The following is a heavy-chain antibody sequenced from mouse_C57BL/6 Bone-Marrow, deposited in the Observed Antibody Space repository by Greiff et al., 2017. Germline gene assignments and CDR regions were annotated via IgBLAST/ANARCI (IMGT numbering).Heavy chain of an antibody. CDR1: GFTFSSYG. J-gene: IGHJ3*01. Sequence: VQLKESGGDLVKPGGSLKLSCAASGFTFSSYGMSWVRQTPDKRLEWVATISSGGSYTYYPDSVKGRFTISRDNAKNTLYLQMSSLKSEDTAMYYCARCGGYYVWFDYWGQGTLVTVSA. CDR2: ISSGGSYT. CDR3: ARCGGYYVWFDY. V-gene: IGHV5-6*01. D-gene: IGHD2-3*01.